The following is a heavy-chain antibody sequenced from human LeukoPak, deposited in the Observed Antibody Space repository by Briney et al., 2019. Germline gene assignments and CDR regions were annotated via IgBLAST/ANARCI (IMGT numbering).Heavy chain of an antibody. D-gene: IGHD3-10*01. Sequence: ASVKVSCKASGYTFSDSFMHWVRQAPGQGPEWMGWINPVSGDTNYAQKLQGRVTMTTDTSTSTAYMELRSLRSDDTAVYYCARGPSGDYPGDYWGQGTLVTVSS. CDR3: ARGPSGDYPGDY. V-gene: IGHV1-18*04. CDR1: GYTFSDSF. CDR2: INPVSGDT. J-gene: IGHJ4*02.